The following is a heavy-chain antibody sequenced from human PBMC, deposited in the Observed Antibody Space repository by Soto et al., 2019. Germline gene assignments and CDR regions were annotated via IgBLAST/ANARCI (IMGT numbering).Heavy chain of an antibody. D-gene: IGHD3-22*01. J-gene: IGHJ3*02. Sequence: EVQLVQSGAEVKKPGESLRISCKGSGYSFTSYWISWVRQMPGKGLEWMGRIDPSDSYTNYSPSFQGHVTISADKSISTAYLQWSSLKASDTAMYYCARRVWYYDSSGYSRNDAFDIWGQGTMVTVSS. V-gene: IGHV5-10-1*03. CDR3: ARRVWYYDSSGYSRNDAFDI. CDR1: GYSFTSYW. CDR2: IDPSDSYT.